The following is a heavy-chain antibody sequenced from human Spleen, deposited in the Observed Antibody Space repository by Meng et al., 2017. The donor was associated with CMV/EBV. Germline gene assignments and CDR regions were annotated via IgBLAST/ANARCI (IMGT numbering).Heavy chain of an antibody. CDR2: IYHSGST. CDR3: ARVGAVAGFDY. J-gene: IGHJ4*02. V-gene: IGHV4-4*02. D-gene: IGHD6-19*01. CDR1: GGSISSSNL. Sequence: TCAVSGGSISSSNLWTWVRQVPGKGLEWIGEIYHSGSTNYNPSLKSRVTISVDKFKNQFSLKLGSVTAADTAVYYCARVGAVAGFDYWGQGTLVTVSS.